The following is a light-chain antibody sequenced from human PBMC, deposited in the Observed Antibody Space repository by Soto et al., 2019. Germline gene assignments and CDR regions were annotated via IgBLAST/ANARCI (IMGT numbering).Light chain of an antibody. V-gene: IGKV3-15*01. CDR2: GAS. CDR3: QQYNNWPRT. Sequence: EIVMTQSPATLSVSPGERATLSCRASQSVSSSLAWYQQKPGQPPRLLIYGASTRATGIPARFSCSGSGTQFTLTISSLQSEDFAVYYCQQYNNWPRTFGQGTKVEIK. J-gene: IGKJ1*01. CDR1: QSVSSS.